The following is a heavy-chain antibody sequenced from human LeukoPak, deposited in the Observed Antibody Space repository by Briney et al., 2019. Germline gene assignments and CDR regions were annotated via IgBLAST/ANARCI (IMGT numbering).Heavy chain of an antibody. CDR3: ARGLVVITYYFDY. CDR1: GGSIKSNNW. J-gene: IGHJ4*02. CDR2: IYHSGST. Sequence: SGTLSLTCAVSGGSIKSNNWWGWVRQPPGKGLEWIGEIYHSGSTNYNPSLESRVTVSVDKSKNQFSLDLSSVTAADTAVYYCARGLVVITYYFDYWGQGTLVTVSS. D-gene: IGHD3-22*01. V-gene: IGHV4-4*02.